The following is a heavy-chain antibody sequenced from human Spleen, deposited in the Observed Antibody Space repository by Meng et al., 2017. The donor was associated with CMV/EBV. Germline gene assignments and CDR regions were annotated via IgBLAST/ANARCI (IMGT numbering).Heavy chain of an antibody. V-gene: IGHV1-8*01. CDR3: ARGLSYYEILTGYYNWFDP. CDR2: MNPNSGST. CDR1: FPNYD. D-gene: IGHD3-9*01. Sequence: FPNYDLNWVRQATGPGLEWMGWMNPNSGSTGYAQRFQGRVTMTRNTSISTAYMELSSLRSEDTAVYYCARGLSYYEILTGYYNWFDPWGQGTLVTVSS. J-gene: IGHJ5*02.